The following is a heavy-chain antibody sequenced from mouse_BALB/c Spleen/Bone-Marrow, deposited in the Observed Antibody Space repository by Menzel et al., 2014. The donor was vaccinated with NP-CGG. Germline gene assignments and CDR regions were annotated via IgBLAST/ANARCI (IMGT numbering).Heavy chain of an antibody. D-gene: IGHD4-1*01. CDR2: IDPSDSYT. CDR1: GYTFTSYW. V-gene: IGHV1-59*01. CDR3: ARSRTGTYFDY. J-gene: IGHJ2*01. Sequence: QVQLQQSGAELVKPGASVKMSCKAPGYTFTSYWMHWVKQRPGQGLEWTGVIDPSDSYTSYNQKFKGKATLTVDTSSSTAYMQLSSLTSEDSAVYYCARSRTGTYFDYWGQGTTLTVSS.